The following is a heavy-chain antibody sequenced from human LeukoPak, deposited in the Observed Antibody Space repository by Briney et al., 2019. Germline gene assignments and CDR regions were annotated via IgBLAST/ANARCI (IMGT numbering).Heavy chain of an antibody. Sequence: PGGSLRLSCAASGFTFSSYWMSWVRQAPGKGLEWVANIKQDGSEKYYVDSVKGRFTISRDNAKNSLYLQMNSLRAEDTAVYYCAKDTVAAAGSVLDYWGQGTLVTVSS. D-gene: IGHD6-13*01. J-gene: IGHJ4*02. CDR2: IKQDGSEK. CDR1: GFTFSSYW. V-gene: IGHV3-7*01. CDR3: AKDTVAAAGSVLDY.